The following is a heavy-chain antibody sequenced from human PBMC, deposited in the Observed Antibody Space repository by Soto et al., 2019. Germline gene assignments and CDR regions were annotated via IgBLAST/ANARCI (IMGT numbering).Heavy chain of an antibody. D-gene: IGHD2-2*02. CDR3: ARSPACGTCYTDLDL. CDR2: ANPSSGNT. V-gene: IGHV1-8*01. CDR1: GYTFGSYD. Sequence: ASVKVSCTASGYTFGSYDINWVRQAAGQGLEWLGWANPSSGNTGYAQKFQGRVTMTRDTSITTAYMELSSLRSEDTAVYFCARSPACGTCYTDLDLWGQGTLVTVSS. J-gene: IGHJ4*02.